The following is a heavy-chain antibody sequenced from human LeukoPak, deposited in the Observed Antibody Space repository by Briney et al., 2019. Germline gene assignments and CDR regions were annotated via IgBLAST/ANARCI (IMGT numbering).Heavy chain of an antibody. CDR2: IYTSGST. V-gene: IGHV4-4*07. CDR1: GVSISSYY. D-gene: IGHD6-19*01. J-gene: IGHJ3*02. Sequence: SETLSLTCTDSGVSISSYYWRWIRQPAGKGLEWIERIYTSGSTNYNPSLKSRVTKSVDTSKNQFSLKLSSVTAADTAVYYCARDKAVAGNDAFDMWGQGTMVTVSS. CDR3: ARDKAVAGNDAFDM.